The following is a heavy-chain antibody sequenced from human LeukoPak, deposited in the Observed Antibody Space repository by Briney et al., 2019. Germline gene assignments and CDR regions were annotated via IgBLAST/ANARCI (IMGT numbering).Heavy chain of an antibody. CDR2: INHSGST. CDR3: ARRYCSSTSCYVRRENAFDI. D-gene: IGHD2-2*01. CDR1: GGSLSGYY. Sequence: SETLSLTCAVSGGSLSGYYWSWIRQPPGKGLEWIGEINHSGSTNYNPSLKSRVTISVDTSKNQFSLKLSSVTAADTAVYYCARRYCSSTSCYVRRENAFDIWGQGTMVTVSS. J-gene: IGHJ3*02. V-gene: IGHV4-34*01.